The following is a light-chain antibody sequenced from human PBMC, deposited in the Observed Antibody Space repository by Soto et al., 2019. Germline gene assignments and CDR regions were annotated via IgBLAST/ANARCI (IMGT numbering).Light chain of an antibody. CDR1: QSLVYSDGNTF. Sequence: DVVMTQSPLSLPVTLGQPASISCRSSQSLVYSDGNTFLNWFQQRPGQSPRRLIYKVSNRDSGVPDRFSGRGSSTEFTLKISRVEAEDVGLYYCMQGTHCPPTFGQGTKVEIK. CDR2: KVS. J-gene: IGKJ1*01. V-gene: IGKV2-30*01. CDR3: MQGTHCPPT.